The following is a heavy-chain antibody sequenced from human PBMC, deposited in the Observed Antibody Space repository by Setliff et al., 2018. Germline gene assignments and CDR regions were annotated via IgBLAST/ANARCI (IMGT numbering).Heavy chain of an antibody. J-gene: IGHJ4*02. D-gene: IGHD2-2*02. CDR2: ISAYNGNT. Sequence: ASVKVSCKASGYTFTSYGISWVRQAPGQGLEWMGWISAYNGNTNYAQKLQGRVTMTTDTSTSTAYMELRSLRSDDTAVYYCARVYIGVVPAAIPEFDYWGQGNLVTVSS. CDR1: GYTFTSYG. CDR3: ARVYIGVVPAAIPEFDY. V-gene: IGHV1-18*01.